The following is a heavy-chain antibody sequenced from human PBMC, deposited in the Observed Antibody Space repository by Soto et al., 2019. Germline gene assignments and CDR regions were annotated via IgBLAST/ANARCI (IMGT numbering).Heavy chain of an antibody. CDR2: IYYSGTT. D-gene: IGHD5-18*01. CDR1: GGSISSYY. Sequence: QVQLQESGPGLVKPSETLSLTCTVSGGSISSYYWSWIRQPPGKGLEWIGYIYYSGTTNYHPSLKSRVTISVDTSKNQLSLKLSSVTAADTAVDYCARRYGYSFDYWGQGTLVTVSS. CDR3: ARRYGYSFDY. V-gene: IGHV4-59*08. J-gene: IGHJ4*02.